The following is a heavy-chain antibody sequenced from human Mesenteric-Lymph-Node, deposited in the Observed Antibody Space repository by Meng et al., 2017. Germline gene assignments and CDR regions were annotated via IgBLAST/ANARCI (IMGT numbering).Heavy chain of an antibody. J-gene: IGHJ4*02. V-gene: IGHV3-74*01. Sequence: GGSLRLSCAASGFSFSGNWMHWFRQTPGKGLVWISRINPDGSSSNNADSVKGRFTVSRDNSKNTLYLQMNSLRVEDTAVYYCATVYYYDSSGQADFDYWGQGTLVTVSS. CDR3: ATVYYYDSSGQADFDY. CDR2: INPDGSSS. D-gene: IGHD3-22*01. CDR1: GFSFSGNW.